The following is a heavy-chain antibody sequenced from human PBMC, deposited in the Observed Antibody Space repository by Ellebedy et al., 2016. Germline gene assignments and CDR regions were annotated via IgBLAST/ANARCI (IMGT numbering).Heavy chain of an antibody. CDR1: GFTFSSHW. CDR2: ISTHGSST. D-gene: IGHD3-3*01. Sequence: GGSLRLXCAVSGFTFSSHWMHWVRQAPGKGLVWVSRISTHGSSTNYADSVKGRFTISRDNAKNTLYLQMNSLRAEDTAVYYCARGSITVFGGVDVWGKGTTVTVSS. CDR3: ARGSITVFGGVDV. J-gene: IGHJ6*04. V-gene: IGHV3-74*01.